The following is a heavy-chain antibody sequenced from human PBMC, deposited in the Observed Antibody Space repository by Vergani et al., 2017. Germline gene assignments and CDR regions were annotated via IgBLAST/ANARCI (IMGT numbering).Heavy chain of an antibody. CDR3: AREGGGNSRQSGYHYLHGKEV. CDR2: IIPIFGTA. Sequence: QVQLVQSGAEVKKPGSSVKVSCKASGGTFSSYAISWVRQAPGQGLEWMGRIIPIFGTANYAQKFQGRVTITADESTSTAYMELSSLRSEDTAVYYCAREGGGNSRQSGYHYLHGKEVLGQGTTVTVSS. CDR1: GGTFSSYA. V-gene: IGHV1-69*13. D-gene: IGHD4-23*01. J-gene: IGHJ6*02.